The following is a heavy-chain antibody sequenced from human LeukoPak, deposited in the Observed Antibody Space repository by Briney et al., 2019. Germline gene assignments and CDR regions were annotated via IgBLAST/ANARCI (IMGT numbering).Heavy chain of an antibody. CDR1: GFTFSSYS. Sequence: GGSLRLXCAASGFTFSSYSMNWGRRAPGKGLEWVSSISSSSSYIYYADSVKGRFTISRDNAKNSVYLQMNSLRVEDTAVYYCAAVEYTSVDYWGQGTLVTVSS. V-gene: IGHV3-21*01. D-gene: IGHD6-6*01. J-gene: IGHJ4*02. CDR3: AAVEYTSVDY. CDR2: ISSSSSYI.